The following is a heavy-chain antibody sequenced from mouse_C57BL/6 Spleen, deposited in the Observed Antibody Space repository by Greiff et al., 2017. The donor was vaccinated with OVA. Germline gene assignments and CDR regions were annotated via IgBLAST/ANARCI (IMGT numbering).Heavy chain of an antibody. D-gene: IGHD2-1*01. CDR2: IYPGSGST. CDR3: TRWSVYYGKGDWYFGV. CDR1: GYTFTSYW. V-gene: IGHV1-55*01. Sequence: QVQLQQPGAELVKPGASVKMSCKASGYTFTSYWITWVKQRPGQGLEWIGDIYPGSGSTIYNEKFKSKATLTVDTSSSTAYMQLSSLTSEDSAVYYCTRWSVYYGKGDWYFGVWGTGATVTVAS. J-gene: IGHJ1*03.